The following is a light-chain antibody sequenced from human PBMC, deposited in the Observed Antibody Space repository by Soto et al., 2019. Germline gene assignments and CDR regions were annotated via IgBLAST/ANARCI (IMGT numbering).Light chain of an antibody. J-gene: IGLJ1*01. CDR2: DVA. V-gene: IGLV2-14*03. CDR3: VSFTSSTTCV. CDR1: SSDVGGSNL. Sequence: QSALTQPASVSASPGQSITISCTGTSSDVGGSNLVSWYQQHPGKPPKLIIYDVATRPSGVSNRFSGSKSGSTASLIISRLQTEDEADYYCVSFTSSTTCVFGSGTKLTVL.